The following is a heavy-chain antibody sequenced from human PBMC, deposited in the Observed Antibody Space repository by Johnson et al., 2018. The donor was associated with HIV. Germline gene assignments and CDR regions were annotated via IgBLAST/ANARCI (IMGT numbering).Heavy chain of an antibody. J-gene: IGHJ3*02. D-gene: IGHD4/OR15-4a*01. V-gene: IGHV3-23*04. CDR3: ASDYGGTKDAFDI. Sequence: VQVVESGGGLVKPGGSLRLSCAASGFNFDDYGMSWVRQAPGKGLEWVSAISGRGGSTYYADSVKGRFTISRDNSKNTLYLQMNSLRADDTAVYYCASDYGGTKDAFDIWGQGTMVTVSS. CDR2: ISGRGGST. CDR1: GFNFDDYG.